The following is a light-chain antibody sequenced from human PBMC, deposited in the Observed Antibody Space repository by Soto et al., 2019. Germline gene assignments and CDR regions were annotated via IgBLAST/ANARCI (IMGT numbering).Light chain of an antibody. Sequence: EIVMTQSPATLSVSPGERATLSCRASQSVGNNLAWYQQKPGQAPRLLIYGPSTRATGIPARFSGSGSGTDFTLTISSLQSEDFAVYYCQQYHNLWTFGQGTKVDI. J-gene: IGKJ1*01. CDR2: GPS. CDR1: QSVGNN. V-gene: IGKV3-15*01. CDR3: QQYHNLWT.